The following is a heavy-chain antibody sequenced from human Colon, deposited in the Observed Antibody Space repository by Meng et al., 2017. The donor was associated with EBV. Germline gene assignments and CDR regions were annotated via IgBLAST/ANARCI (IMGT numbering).Heavy chain of an antibody. D-gene: IGHD1-26*01. Sequence: FTPSVPLSLTFAVSGGSFSGYYRSWTPQPPEKGLEWIGEINHSGSTNYNPSLKSRVTISVDTSKKQFSLKLSSVTAADTAVYYCARGPGGSYYLYYFDYWGQGTLVTVSS. CDR1: GGSFSGYY. CDR3: ARGPGGSYYLYYFDY. J-gene: IGHJ4*02. V-gene: IGHV4-34*01. CDR2: INHSGST.